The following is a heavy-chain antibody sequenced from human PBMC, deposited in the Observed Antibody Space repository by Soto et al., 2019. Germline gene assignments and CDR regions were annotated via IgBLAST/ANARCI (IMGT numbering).Heavy chain of an antibody. CDR1: GFPFTTYG. CDR3: VGGQYYFDY. CDR2: ISYDGSNK. J-gene: IGHJ4*02. V-gene: IGHV3-30*03. D-gene: IGHD3-10*01. Sequence: QVQLVESGGGVVQPGRSLRLSCAASGFPFTTYGMHWVREGPGKGLEWVAVISYDGSNKYYADSVKGRFTISRDNSKNPLYLQMNRLRPEETALYYCVGGQYYFDYRGQGTLVTVSS.